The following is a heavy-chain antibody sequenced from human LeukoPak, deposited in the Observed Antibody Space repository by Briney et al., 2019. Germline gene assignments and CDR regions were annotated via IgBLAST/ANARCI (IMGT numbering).Heavy chain of an antibody. J-gene: IGHJ4*02. D-gene: IGHD3-16*01. CDR2: IKHDGSEK. Sequence: GGSLRLSCIVSGFNFSNYWMNWVRQAPGKGLEWVANIKHDGSEKYYVDSVKGRFSISRDNAKKSLYLQMNSLRVEDTAVYYCARALSHCLDYWGQGTLVTASS. V-gene: IGHV3-7*01. CDR3: ARALSHCLDY. CDR1: GFNFSNYW.